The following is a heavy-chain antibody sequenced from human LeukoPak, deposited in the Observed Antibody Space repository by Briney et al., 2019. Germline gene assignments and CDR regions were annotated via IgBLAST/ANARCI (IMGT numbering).Heavy chain of an antibody. J-gene: IGHJ4*02. CDR3: AKGGGLAAAFDH. CDR1: GFTFSTYA. Sequence: GGSLRLSCAASGFTFSTYAMRWVRQAPGKGLEWVSSISGSDGSTYYADSVKGRFTISRDNSKNMLYLQMNSLRADDTAVYYCAKGGGLAAAFDHWGRGALVTVSS. D-gene: IGHD6-13*01. CDR2: ISGSDGST. V-gene: IGHV3-23*01.